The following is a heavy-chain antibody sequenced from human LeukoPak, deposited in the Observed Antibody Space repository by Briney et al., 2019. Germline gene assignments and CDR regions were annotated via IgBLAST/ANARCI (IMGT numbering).Heavy chain of an antibody. D-gene: IGHD3-3*01. CDR3: AREPPTYYDFWSGYYTYYFDY. Sequence: GGSLRLSCAASGFTFSSYAMHWVRQAPGKGLEWVAVISYDGSNKYYADSVKGRFTISRDNSKNTLYLQMNGLRAEDTAVYYCAREPPTYYDFWSGYYTYYFDYWGQGTLVTVSS. V-gene: IGHV3-30-3*01. J-gene: IGHJ4*02. CDR1: GFTFSSYA. CDR2: ISYDGSNK.